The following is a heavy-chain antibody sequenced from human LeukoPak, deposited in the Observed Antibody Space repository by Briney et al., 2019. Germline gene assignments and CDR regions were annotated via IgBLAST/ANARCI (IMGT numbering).Heavy chain of an antibody. D-gene: IGHD3-22*01. CDR2: ISAYNGNT. J-gene: IGHJ4*02. CDR3: ARDDPQDYYDSSGYYPGTY. Sequence: ASVKVSCKASGYTFTGYYMHWVRQAPGQGLEWMGWISAYNGNTNYAQKLQGRVTMTTDTSTSTAYMELRSLRSDDTAVYYCARDDPQDYYDSSGYYPGTYWGQGTLVTVSS. V-gene: IGHV1-18*04. CDR1: GYTFTGYY.